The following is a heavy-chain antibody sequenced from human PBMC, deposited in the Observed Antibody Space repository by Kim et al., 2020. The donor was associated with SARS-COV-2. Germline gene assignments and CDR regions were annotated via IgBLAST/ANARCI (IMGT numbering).Heavy chain of an antibody. V-gene: IGHV4-31*03. CDR1: GGSISSGGYY. J-gene: IGHJ3*02. CDR3: ARDPLDYYDSSGYYHNTGNDAFDI. CDR2: IYYSGST. Sequence: SETLSLTCTVSGGSISSGGYYWSWIRQHPGKGLEWIGYIYYSGSTYYNPSLKSRVTISVDTSKNQFSLKLSSVTAADTAVYYCARDPLDYYDSSGYYHNTGNDAFDIWGQGTMVTVSS. D-gene: IGHD3-22*01.